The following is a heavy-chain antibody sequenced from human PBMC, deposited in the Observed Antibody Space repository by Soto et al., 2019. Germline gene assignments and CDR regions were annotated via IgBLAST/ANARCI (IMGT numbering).Heavy chain of an antibody. Sequence: PSETLSLTCAVYGGSFSGYYWSWIRQPPGKGLEWIGEANDRGSRNYNPSLRGRLTISLDTSKNQFSLRLSSVTSADTAVYYCARGLAPTIFGTVPTPNWFDPWGQGTLVTVSS. CDR2: ANDRGSR. CDR3: ARGLAPTIFGTVPTPNWFDP. V-gene: IGHV4-34*01. J-gene: IGHJ5*02. D-gene: IGHD3-3*01. CDR1: GGSFSGYY.